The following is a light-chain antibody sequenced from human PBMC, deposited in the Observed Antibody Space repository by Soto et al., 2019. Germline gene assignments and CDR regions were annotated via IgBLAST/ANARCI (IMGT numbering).Light chain of an antibody. CDR1: SGHRSYI. Sequence: LGSSVKLTCTLSSGHRSYIIAWHQQQPGTAPRYLMKLEDSGGYNRGSGVPDRFSGSSSGADRYLTISNLQSEDEADYSCETWDSNTRVFGGGTKLTVL. V-gene: IGLV4-60*03. CDR2: LEDSGGY. CDR3: ETWDSNTRV. J-gene: IGLJ2*01.